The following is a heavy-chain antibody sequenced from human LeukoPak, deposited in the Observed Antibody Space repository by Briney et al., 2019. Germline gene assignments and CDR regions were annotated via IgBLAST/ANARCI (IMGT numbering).Heavy chain of an antibody. Sequence: GGPLRLPCAAPGSTFRSFAMTWCRQPPGKGLEWCSGIIRTGRTTFYPDSVKGRFPISRDNSKNKLYLQMTSLRAEDTAIYYCAKKEGDTYFSWYMDVWGKGTTVTVSS. V-gene: IGHV3-23*01. CDR1: GSTFRSFA. CDR2: IIRTGRTT. D-gene: IGHD2-21*01. J-gene: IGHJ6*03. CDR3: AKKEGDTYFSWYMDV.